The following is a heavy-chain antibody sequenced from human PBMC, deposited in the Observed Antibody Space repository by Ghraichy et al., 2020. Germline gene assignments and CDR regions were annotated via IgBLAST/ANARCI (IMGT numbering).Heavy chain of an antibody. J-gene: IGHJ4*02. D-gene: IGHD5-18*01. Sequence: SGPTLVKPTQTLTLTCTFSGFLLTTRGVGVAWIRQPPGKALEWLALIYWDDDKRYSPSLKTRLTITKDTSNPQVVLTMTNMDPVDTATYYCARVATALFDYWGQGTLVTVSS. V-gene: IGHV2-5*02. CDR3: ARVATALFDY. CDR2: IYWDDDK. CDR1: GFLLTTRGVG.